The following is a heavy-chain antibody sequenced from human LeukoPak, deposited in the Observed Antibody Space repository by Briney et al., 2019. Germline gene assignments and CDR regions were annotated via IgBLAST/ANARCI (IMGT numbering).Heavy chain of an antibody. V-gene: IGHV3-21*01. D-gene: IGHD2-2*02. CDR3: ASSGARYCSSTSCYTAKVRNYYYYYGMDV. CDR2: ISSSGSYI. J-gene: IGHJ6*02. Sequence: GGSLRLSCAASGFTFSSYSMNWVRQAPGKGLEWVSSISSSGSYIYYADSVKGRFTIPRDNAKNSLYLQMNSLRAEDTAVYYCASSGARYCSSTSCYTAKVRNYYYYYGMDVWGQGTTVTVSS. CDR1: GFTFSSYS.